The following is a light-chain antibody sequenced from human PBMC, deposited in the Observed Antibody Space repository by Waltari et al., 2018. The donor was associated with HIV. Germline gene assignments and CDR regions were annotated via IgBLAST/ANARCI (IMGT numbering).Light chain of an antibody. CDR1: HSISTY. Sequence: DIQITQSRSSLSASVGHSVTLTVCASHSISTYLNWYQQKPGKAPKLLIYSASSLQSGVPSRFSGSGSGTDFTLTISSLQAEDFATYYCQQSYSTPRTFGQGTKVEIK. J-gene: IGKJ1*01. V-gene: IGKV1-39*01. CDR2: SAS. CDR3: QQSYSTPRT.